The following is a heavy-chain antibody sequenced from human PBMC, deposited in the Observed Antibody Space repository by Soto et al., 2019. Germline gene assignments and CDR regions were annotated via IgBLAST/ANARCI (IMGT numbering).Heavy chain of an antibody. CDR3: ARDRSQDYYDSSGYKDGYYYGMDV. V-gene: IGHV4-4*02. J-gene: IGHJ6*02. D-gene: IGHD3-22*01. CDR2: IYHTGGR. CDR1: GDSINNTYW. Sequence: SETLSLTCFVSGDSINNTYWWSWVRQAPGKGLEWIGEIYHTGGRSYMPSLRGRITLSVDTSKNQFSLKLTSVTAADTAVYYCARDRSQDYYDSSGYKDGYYYGMDVWGQGTTVTVSS.